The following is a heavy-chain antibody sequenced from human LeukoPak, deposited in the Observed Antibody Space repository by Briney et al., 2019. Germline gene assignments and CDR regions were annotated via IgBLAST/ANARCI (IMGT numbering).Heavy chain of an antibody. V-gene: IGHV4-38-2*02. CDR2: IYHSGST. J-gene: IGHJ6*03. D-gene: IGHD3-16*02. Sequence: PSETLSLTCTVSGYSISSGYYWGWIRQPPGKGLEWIGSIYHSGSTYYNPSLKSRVTISVDTSKNQFSLKLSSVTAADTAVYYCARDFTDDYVWGSYRPFSYMDVWGKGTTVTVSS. CDR3: ARDFTDDYVWGSYRPFSYMDV. CDR1: GYSISSGYY.